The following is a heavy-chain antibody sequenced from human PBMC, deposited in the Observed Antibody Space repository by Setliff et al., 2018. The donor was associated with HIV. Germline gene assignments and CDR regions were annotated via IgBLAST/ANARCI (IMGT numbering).Heavy chain of an antibody. D-gene: IGHD1-26*01. V-gene: IGHV3-15*01. CDR1: GLLFTNAW. J-gene: IGHJ4*02. Sequence: RGSLRLSCAAAGLLFTNAWMSWVRQAPGKGLECVGRIKTKTDGGTTDYAAPVKGRFTISRHDSKKMLYLQMNILKTEDTAVYYCTTRGTWDYRDYFDYWCQGTLVTVSS. CDR2: IKTKTDGGTT. CDR3: TTRGTWDYRDYFDY.